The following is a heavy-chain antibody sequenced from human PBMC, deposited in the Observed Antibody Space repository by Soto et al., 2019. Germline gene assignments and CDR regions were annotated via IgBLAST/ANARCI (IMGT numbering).Heavy chain of an antibody. Sequence: ASVKVSCKASGYTFTSYGISWVRQAPGQGLEWMGWISAYNGNTNYAQKLQGRVTMTTDTSTSTAYMELRSLRSDDTAVYYCARAPSIVLMVYAISHYYYMDVWGKGTTVTVSS. CDR3: ARAPSIVLMVYAISHYYYMDV. V-gene: IGHV1-18*01. D-gene: IGHD2-8*01. CDR1: GYTFTSYG. J-gene: IGHJ6*03. CDR2: ISAYNGNT.